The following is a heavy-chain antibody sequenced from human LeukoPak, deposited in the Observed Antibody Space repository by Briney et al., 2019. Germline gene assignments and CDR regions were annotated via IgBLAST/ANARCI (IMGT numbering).Heavy chain of an antibody. Sequence: GGSLRLSCAASGFTFCNFLMTWVRQAPGKGPEWVSAISGSGGDTYYADSVKGRFTISRDNSKNTLYLQMNSLRAEDTAVYYCAKKGATTGDFDYWGQGTLVTVSS. V-gene: IGHV3-23*01. CDR3: AKKGATTGDFDY. D-gene: IGHD1-26*01. CDR1: GFTFCNFL. J-gene: IGHJ4*02. CDR2: ISGSGGDT.